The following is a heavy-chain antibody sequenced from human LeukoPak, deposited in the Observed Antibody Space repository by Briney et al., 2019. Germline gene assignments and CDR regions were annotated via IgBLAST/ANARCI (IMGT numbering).Heavy chain of an antibody. D-gene: IGHD2-2*01. J-gene: IGHJ5*02. CDR1: GDSVSSNSVT. V-gene: IGHV6-1*01. CDR3: ARRLTQYDCFDP. CDR2: TYYRSTWYN. Sequence: SQTLSLTCAISGDSVSSNSVTWNWIRQSPSRGLEWLGRTYYRSTWYNDYAVSVRGRITVNPDTSKDQFSLHLNSVTPEDTAVYYCARRLTQYDCFDPWGQGTLVTVSS.